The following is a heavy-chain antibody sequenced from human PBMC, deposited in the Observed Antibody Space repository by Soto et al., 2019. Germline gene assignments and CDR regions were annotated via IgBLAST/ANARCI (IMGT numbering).Heavy chain of an antibody. CDR3: AKDLSWPPIYYFAY. V-gene: IGHV3-30*18. Sequence: PGGSLRLSCAASGFTFSSYGMHWVRQAPGKGLEWVAVISYDGSNKYYADSVKGRFTISRDNSKNTLYLQMNSLRAEDTAVYYCAKDLSWPPIYYFAYWGQGTLVTVSS. D-gene: IGHD3-9*01. CDR1: GFTFSSYG. J-gene: IGHJ4*02. CDR2: ISYDGSNK.